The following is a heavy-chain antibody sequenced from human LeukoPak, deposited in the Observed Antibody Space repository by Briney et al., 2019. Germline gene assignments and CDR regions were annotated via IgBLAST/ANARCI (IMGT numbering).Heavy chain of an antibody. V-gene: IGHV1-2*06. D-gene: IGHD6-25*01. Sequence: ASVKVSCKASGYTFTGYYMHWVRQAPGQGLEWMGRINPSSGGTNYAQKFQGRVTMTRDTSISTAYMELSRLRSDDTAVYYCARVRMGIAAGDVWGKGTTVTVSS. CDR1: GYTFTGYY. J-gene: IGHJ6*04. CDR3: ARVRMGIAAGDV. CDR2: INPSSGGT.